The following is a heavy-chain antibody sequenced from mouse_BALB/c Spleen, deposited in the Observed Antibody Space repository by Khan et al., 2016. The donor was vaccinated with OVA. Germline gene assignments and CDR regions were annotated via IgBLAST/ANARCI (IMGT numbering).Heavy chain of an antibody. V-gene: IGHV1-18*01. D-gene: IGHD1-3*01. CDR1: GYSFTDYT. Sequence: VRLQQSGPELVKPGASMKISCKASGYSFTDYTMHWVKQSHGKNLEWIGLINPYNGGTNYNQKFKDRATLTVDKSSSTAYMELLSLTSEDSAVYYWSRSGYAGFAYWGQGTLVTVSA. J-gene: IGHJ3*01. CDR2: INPYNGGT. CDR3: SRSGYAGFAY.